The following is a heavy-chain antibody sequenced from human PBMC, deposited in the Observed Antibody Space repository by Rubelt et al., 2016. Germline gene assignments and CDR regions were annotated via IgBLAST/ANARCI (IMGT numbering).Heavy chain of an antibody. J-gene: IGHJ1*01. Sequence: QVQLQESGPGLMKSWETLSLTCTVSGGSLSSYYWCWIRQPPGKGLEWIGYINYSGSTKYSTSLKSRVTLSIDTSKNQFSRKLSSVTAADTAVYYCATGAGFRVPWGQGTRVTVSS. CDR1: GGSLSSYY. CDR2: INYSGST. CDR3: ATGAGFRVP. D-gene: IGHD3-10*01. V-gene: IGHV4-59*01.